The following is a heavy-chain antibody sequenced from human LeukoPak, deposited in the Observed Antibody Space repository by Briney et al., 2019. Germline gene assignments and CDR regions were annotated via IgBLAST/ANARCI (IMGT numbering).Heavy chain of an antibody. CDR3: ARGGDTSAWFDP. V-gene: IGHV4-59*01. CDR2: IYHSGST. D-gene: IGHD6-25*01. CDR1: DDSISHYY. Sequence: GSLRLSCTVSDDSISHYYWSWIRQPPGKGLEWIGYIYHSGSTKYNPSLKSRVTISIDTSKHQFSLKLSSVTAADTAMYYCARGGDTSAWFDPWGQGTLVTVSS. J-gene: IGHJ5*02.